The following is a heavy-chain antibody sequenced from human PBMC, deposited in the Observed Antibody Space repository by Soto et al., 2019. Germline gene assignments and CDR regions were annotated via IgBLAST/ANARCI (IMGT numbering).Heavy chain of an antibody. D-gene: IGHD1-1*01. CDR1: GFTFSNYG. CDR2: VWHDGKTK. CDR3: ARDRDSDDPIDY. J-gene: IGHJ4*02. V-gene: IGHV3-33*01. Sequence: QVQLVESGGGVVQPERSLRLSCAASGFTFSNYGMHWVRQAPGKGLEWVAVVWHDGKTKYYADSVEGRFTISRDNSRNTLFLQMNSLRAEDTAVYHCARDRDSDDPIDYWGQGTLVTVSS.